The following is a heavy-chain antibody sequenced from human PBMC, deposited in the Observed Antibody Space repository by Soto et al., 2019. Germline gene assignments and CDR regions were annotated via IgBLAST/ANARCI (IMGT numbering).Heavy chain of an antibody. D-gene: IGHD1-1*01. CDR1: GFIFIRFG. J-gene: IGHJ6*02. Sequence: AGGSLRLSCAASGFIFIRFGMHWVRQAPGKGLEWVAVISYDGNKKYYTDSVKGRFTISRDNSKNTLFLQMNSLRAEDTAVYYCAKIHDPRAFHYHAMDVWGQGTTVTVSS. CDR2: ISYDGNKK. V-gene: IGHV3-30*18. CDR3: AKIHDPRAFHYHAMDV.